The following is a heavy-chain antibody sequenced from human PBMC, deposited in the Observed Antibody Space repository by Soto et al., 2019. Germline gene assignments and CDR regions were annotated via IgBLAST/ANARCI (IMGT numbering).Heavy chain of an antibody. Sequence: SETLSLTCTVSGDSISNSSYYWAWIRQPPGKGLEWIGSIYYSGNTYYKSSLKSRVTMSIDTSKNQFSLRLTSVAAADTAVYYGAGHRWGPGTLVTVSS. CDR2: IYYSGNT. V-gene: IGHV4-39*01. CDR1: GDSISNSSYY. J-gene: IGHJ4*02. CDR3: AGHR.